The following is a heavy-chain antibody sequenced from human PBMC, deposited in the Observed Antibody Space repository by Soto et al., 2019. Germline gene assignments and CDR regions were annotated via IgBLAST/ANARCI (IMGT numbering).Heavy chain of an antibody. J-gene: IGHJ4*02. CDR1: GGSISSYY. D-gene: IGHD4-17*01. Sequence: LSLTCTVSGGSISSYYWSWIRQPPGKGLEWIGYIYYSGSTNYNPSLKSRVTISVDTSKNQFSLKLSSVTAADTAVYYCASAMYGDSLIDYWGQGTLVTVSS. CDR3: ASAMYGDSLIDY. V-gene: IGHV4-59*01. CDR2: IYYSGST.